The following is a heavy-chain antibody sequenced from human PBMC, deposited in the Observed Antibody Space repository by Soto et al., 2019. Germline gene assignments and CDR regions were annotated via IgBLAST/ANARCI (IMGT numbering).Heavy chain of an antibody. CDR1: GFTFSTYI. Sequence: EVQLVESGGGLVKPGGSLRLSCEASGFTFSTYIMNWVRQAPGKGLEWVSSISSSSSYIHYADSVKGRFTISRDNAKSSLFLQMNDLRAEDTAVYYCAKPRGRYYHGMDVWGQGTTVTVSS. V-gene: IGHV3-21*01. D-gene: IGHD3-10*01. J-gene: IGHJ6*02. CDR3: AKPRGRYYHGMDV. CDR2: ISSSSSYI.